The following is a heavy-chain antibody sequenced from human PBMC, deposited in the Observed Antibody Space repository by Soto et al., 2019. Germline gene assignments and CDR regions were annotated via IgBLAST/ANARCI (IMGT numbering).Heavy chain of an antibody. CDR1: GFTFSYYA. CDR2: TSYDGKNE. J-gene: IGHJ6*02. CDR3: ARDQSRISLIAVVITAYYGMDV. V-gene: IGHV3-30*04. Sequence: PGGSLRLSCVASGFTFSYYAMHWVRQAPGKGLEWVAVTSYDGKNEYYADSVKGRFTISRDNSKNTVYLQMDSLRAEDTAVYYCARDQSRISLIAVVITAYYGMDVWGQGTTVTVSS. D-gene: IGHD3-22*01.